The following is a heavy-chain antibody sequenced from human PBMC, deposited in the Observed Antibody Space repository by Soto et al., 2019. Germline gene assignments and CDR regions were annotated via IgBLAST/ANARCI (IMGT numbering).Heavy chain of an antibody. V-gene: IGHV3-7*04. CDR3: ARATGADKEDY. CDR2: IKEDGSER. D-gene: IGHD7-27*01. Sequence: GLSMTLSCAACGFTISSYWLSWVRQAPGKGLEWVANIKEDGSERYYVDSVKGRFTISRDNAKNSLYLQMNSLRAEDTAVYYWARATGADKEDYWGQGTLVTVSS. CDR1: GFTISSYW. J-gene: IGHJ4*02.